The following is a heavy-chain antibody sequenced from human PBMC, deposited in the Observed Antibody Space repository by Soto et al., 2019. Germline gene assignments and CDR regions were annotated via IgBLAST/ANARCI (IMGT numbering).Heavy chain of an antibody. CDR1: GGSISSGDYY. V-gene: IGHV4-30-4*01. CDR3: ARDGLNLLSVYGDYTGFDY. J-gene: IGHJ4*02. CDR2: IYYSGST. D-gene: IGHD4-17*01. Sequence: TLSLTCTVSGGSISSGDYYWSCIRQPPGKGLEWIGYIYYSGSTYYNPSLKSRVTISVDTSKNQFSLKLSSVTAADTAVYYCARDGLNLLSVYGDYTGFDYWGQGTLVTVSS.